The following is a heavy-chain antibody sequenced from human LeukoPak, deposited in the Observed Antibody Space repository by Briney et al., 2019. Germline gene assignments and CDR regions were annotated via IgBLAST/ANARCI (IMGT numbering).Heavy chain of an antibody. CDR1: GGSISSYY. CDR3: ASKADYYDSSGYES. Sequence: SETLSLTCTVSGGSISSYYWSWIRQPPGKGLEWIGYIYYSGSTNYNPSLKSRATISVDTSKNQFSLKLSSVTAADTAVYYCASKADYYDSSGYESWGQGTLVTVSS. CDR2: IYYSGST. V-gene: IGHV4-59*01. J-gene: IGHJ5*02. D-gene: IGHD3-22*01.